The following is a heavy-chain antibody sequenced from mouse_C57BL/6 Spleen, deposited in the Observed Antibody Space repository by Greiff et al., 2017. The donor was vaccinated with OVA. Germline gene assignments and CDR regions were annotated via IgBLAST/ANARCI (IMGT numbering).Heavy chain of an antibody. CDR3: ARHEGETAQARGAMDY. V-gene: IGHV1-62-2*01. J-gene: IGHJ4*01. D-gene: IGHD3-2*02. CDR1: GYTFTEYT. CDR2: FYPGSGSI. Sequence: VKLVESGAELVKPGASVKLSCKASGYTFTEYTIHWVKQRSGQGLEWIGWFYPGSGSIKYNENFKDKATLTADKSSSTVYMELSRLTSEDSAVYFCARHEGETAQARGAMDYWGQGTSVTVSS.